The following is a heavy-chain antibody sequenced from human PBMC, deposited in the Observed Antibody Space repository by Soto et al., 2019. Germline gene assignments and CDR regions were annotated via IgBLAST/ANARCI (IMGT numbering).Heavy chain of an antibody. J-gene: IGHJ4*02. CDR3: ARGIRIVGARGGFDY. V-gene: IGHV1-46*01. CDR1: GYTFTSYY. Sequence: QVQLVQSGAEVKKPGASVKVSCKASGYTFTSYYMHWVRQAPGQGLEWMGIINPSGGSTSYAQKFRGRVTMTRDTSTSTVYMELSSLRSEDTAVYYCARGIRIVGARGGFDYWGQGTLVTVSS. D-gene: IGHD1-26*01. CDR2: INPSGGST.